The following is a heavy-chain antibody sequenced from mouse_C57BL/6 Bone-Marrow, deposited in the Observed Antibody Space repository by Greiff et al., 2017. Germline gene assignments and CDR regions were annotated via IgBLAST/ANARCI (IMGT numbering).Heavy chain of an antibody. CDR3: ARQNYYGTHWYFDV. V-gene: IGHV5-6*01. D-gene: IGHD1-2*01. J-gene: IGHJ1*03. Sequence: EVKLQESGGDLVKPGGSLKLSCAASGFTFSSYGMSWVRQTPDKRLEWVATISSGGSYTYYPDSVKGRFTISRDNAKNTLYLQMSSLKSEDTAMYYCARQNYYGTHWYFDVWGTGTTVTVSS. CDR2: ISSGGSYT. CDR1: GFTFSSYG.